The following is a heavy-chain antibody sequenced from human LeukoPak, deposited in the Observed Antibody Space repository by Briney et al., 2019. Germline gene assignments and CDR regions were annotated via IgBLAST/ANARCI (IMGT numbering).Heavy chain of an antibody. Sequence: GGSLRLSCAASGFTFSSYGMHWVRQAPGKGLEGVAVIWYDGSNKYYADSVKGRFTISRDNSKNTLYLQMNSLRAEDTAVYYCARDSPEIRYSSSSWFDPWGQGTLVTVSS. CDR1: GFTFSSYG. D-gene: IGHD6-13*01. CDR3: ARDSPEIRYSSSSWFDP. CDR2: IWYDGSNK. J-gene: IGHJ5*02. V-gene: IGHV3-33*01.